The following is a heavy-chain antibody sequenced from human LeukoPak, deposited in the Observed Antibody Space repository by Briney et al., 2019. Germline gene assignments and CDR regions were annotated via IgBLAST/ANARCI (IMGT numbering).Heavy chain of an antibody. D-gene: IGHD2-2*01. CDR1: GFTFSNAW. Sequence: GGSLRLSCAASGFTFSNAWMSWVRQAPGKGLEWVSSISSSSSYIYYADSVKGRFTISRDNAKNSLYLQMNSLRGEDTAVYYCARDDQLLNDYYYYGMDVWGQGTTVTVSS. J-gene: IGHJ6*02. V-gene: IGHV3-21*01. CDR3: ARDDQLLNDYYYYGMDV. CDR2: ISSSSSYI.